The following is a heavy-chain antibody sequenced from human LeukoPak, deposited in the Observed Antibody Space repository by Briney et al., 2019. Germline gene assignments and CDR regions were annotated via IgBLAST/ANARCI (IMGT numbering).Heavy chain of an antibody. CDR2: ISSSSTTK. CDR3: ARDRGYSYY. D-gene: IGHD5-18*01. J-gene: IGHJ4*02. V-gene: IGHV3-48*04. CDR1: GFTFSTYR. Sequence: PGGSLRLSCAASGFTFSTYRMNWVRQAPGKGLEWVAYISSSSTTKYYADSVKGRFTISRDNAKNSLYLQMNSLRAEDTAVYYCARDRGYSYYWGQGTLVTVSS.